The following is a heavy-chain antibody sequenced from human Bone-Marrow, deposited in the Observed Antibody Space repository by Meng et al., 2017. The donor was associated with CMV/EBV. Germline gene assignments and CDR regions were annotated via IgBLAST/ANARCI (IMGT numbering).Heavy chain of an antibody. CDR1: GFTFSSYS. CDR3: ASKGDYLGN. CDR2: ISSSSSTI. Sequence: GGSLKISCAASGFTFSSYSMNWVRQAPGKGLEWVSYISSSSSTIYYADSVKGRFTISGDNAKNSLYLQMNSLRAEDTAVYYCASKGDYLGNWGQGTLVTVSS. V-gene: IGHV3-48*04. J-gene: IGHJ4*02. D-gene: IGHD4-17*01.